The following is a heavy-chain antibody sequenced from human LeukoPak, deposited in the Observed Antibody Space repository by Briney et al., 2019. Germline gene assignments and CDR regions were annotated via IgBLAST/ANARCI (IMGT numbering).Heavy chain of an antibody. D-gene: IGHD2-2*01. V-gene: IGHV4-39*01. CDR2: MHYGGST. Sequence: PSETLSLTCTVSGGSTINYDYYWGWIRQPPGKGLEWIASMHYGGSTYLNPSLKSRVTISVDTSKNQFSLNLSSVTAADTAVYYCTRSCGSTSCSDGDWFDPWGQGTLVTVSS. CDR3: TRSCGSTSCSDGDWFDP. J-gene: IGHJ5*02. CDR1: GGSTINYDYY.